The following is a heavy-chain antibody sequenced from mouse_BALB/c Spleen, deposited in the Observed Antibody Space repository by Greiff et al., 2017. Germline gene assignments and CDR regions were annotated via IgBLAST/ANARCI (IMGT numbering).Heavy chain of an antibody. CDR2: ISDGGSYI. V-gene: IGHV5-4*02. Sequence: EVQLMESGGGLVKPGGSLKLSCAASGFTFSDYYMYWVRQTPDKRLEWVATISDGGSYIYYPDSVKGRITISRDNAKNNLYLKMSSLKSEDTAMYYCARAYFGNYDYYAMDYWGQGTAVTVSA. D-gene: IGHD2-10*01. CDR3: ARAYFGNYDYYAMDY. CDR1: GFTFSDYY. J-gene: IGHJ4*01.